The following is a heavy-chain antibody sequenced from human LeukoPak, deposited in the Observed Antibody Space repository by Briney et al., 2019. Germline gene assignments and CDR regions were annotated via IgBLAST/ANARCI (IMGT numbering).Heavy chain of an antibody. CDR1: GFTFSSYA. D-gene: IGHD3-3*01. CDR3: AKDRLESGSGYYKYNWFDP. CDR2: ISGSGGGT. J-gene: IGHJ5*02. V-gene: IGHV3-23*01. Sequence: PGGSLRLSCAASGFTFSSYAMSWVRQAPGKGLEWVSAISGSGGGTYYADSVKGRFTISRDNSKNTLYLQMNSLRAEDTAVYYCAKDRLESGSGYYKYNWFDPWGQGTLVTVSS.